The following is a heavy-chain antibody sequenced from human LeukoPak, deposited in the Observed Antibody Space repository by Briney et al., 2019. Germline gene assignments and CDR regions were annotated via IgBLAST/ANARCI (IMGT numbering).Heavy chain of an antibody. J-gene: IGHJ2*01. CDR1: GYTFTGYY. Sequence: GASVKVSCKASGYTFTGYYMHWVRQAPGQGLEWMGWINPNSGGTNYAQKFQGRVTMTRDTSISTAYMELSRLRSDDTAVYYCARGSYSSGWYVGWYFDLWGRGTLVTVSS. V-gene: IGHV1-2*02. CDR2: INPNSGGT. D-gene: IGHD6-19*01. CDR3: ARGSYSSGWYVGWYFDL.